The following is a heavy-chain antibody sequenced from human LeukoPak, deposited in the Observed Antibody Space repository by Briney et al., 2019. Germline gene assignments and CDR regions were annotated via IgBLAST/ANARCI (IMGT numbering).Heavy chain of an antibody. Sequence: GGSLRLSCAASGLTFSSYAMHWVRQAPGKGLGYDSAISSHGGSTYYANSVKGRFTISRDNSKNTLYLQMGSLRAEDMAVYYCARAPIGKWLGDAFDIWGQGTMVTVSS. CDR2: ISSHGGST. D-gene: IGHD3-22*01. V-gene: IGHV3-64*01. CDR3: ARAPIGKWLGDAFDI. J-gene: IGHJ3*02. CDR1: GLTFSSYA.